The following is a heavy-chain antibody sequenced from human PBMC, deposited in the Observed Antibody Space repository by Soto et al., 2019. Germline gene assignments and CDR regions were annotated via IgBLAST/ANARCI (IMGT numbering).Heavy chain of an antibody. CDR3: ARRLDDTPETFFNWFDP. CDR2: IFYPGTA. Sequence: QVQLQESGPGLVKPSQTLSLTCTVSGGSINTRGYYWGWIRHLPGEGLEWIGHIFYPGTAYYNPSPRGPVTVSMDTSANQLALHVYSGTAADTAMYYCARRLDDTPETFFNWFDPWGQGILVTVSS. V-gene: IGHV4-31*01. J-gene: IGHJ5*02. CDR1: GGSINTRGYY. D-gene: IGHD2-15*01.